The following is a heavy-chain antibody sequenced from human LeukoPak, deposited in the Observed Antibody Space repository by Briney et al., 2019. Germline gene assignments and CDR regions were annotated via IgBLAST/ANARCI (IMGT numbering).Heavy chain of an antibody. CDR2: IYPGDSDT. V-gene: IGHV5-51*01. Sequence: GESLKISCKGSGYSFTSYWIGWVRQMPGKGLVWMGIIYPGDSDTRYSPSFQGQVTLSADKSISTAYLQWSSLKASDTAMYYCARLMGYYGSGSPDYYYMDVWGKGTTVTISS. J-gene: IGHJ6*03. CDR3: ARLMGYYGSGSPDYYYMDV. CDR1: GYSFTSYW. D-gene: IGHD3-10*01.